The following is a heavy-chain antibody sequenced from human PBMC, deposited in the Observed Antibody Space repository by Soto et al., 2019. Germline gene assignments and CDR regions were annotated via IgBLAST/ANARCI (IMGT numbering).Heavy chain of an antibody. V-gene: IGHV3-72*01. CDR1: GFTFSDHY. J-gene: IGHJ6*02. CDR2: TRNKANSYTT. Sequence: EVQLVESGGGLVQPGGSLRLSCAASGFTFSDHYMDWVRQAPGKGLEWVGRTRNKANSYTTEYAASVKGRFTISRDDSQNSLYLQMNSLKTEDTAVYYCARGTVDTAIGYYYYGMDVWGQGTTVTVSS. CDR3: ARGTVDTAIGYYYYGMDV. D-gene: IGHD5-18*01.